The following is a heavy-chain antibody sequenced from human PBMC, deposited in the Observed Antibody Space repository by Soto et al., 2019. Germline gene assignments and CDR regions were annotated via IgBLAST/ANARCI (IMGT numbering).Heavy chain of an antibody. CDR2: IYYSGST. Sequence: TSETLSLTCSVSGGSINSSSYFWGWVRQPPGKGLEWIGSIYYSGSTYYNPSLRSRVTISVDTSNNQFSLRLSSVTAADTAVYYCASVAGSSRGYFDYWGQGTLVTVSS. J-gene: IGHJ4*02. D-gene: IGHD6-6*01. V-gene: IGHV4-39*07. CDR1: GGSINSSSYF. CDR3: ASVAGSSRGYFDY.